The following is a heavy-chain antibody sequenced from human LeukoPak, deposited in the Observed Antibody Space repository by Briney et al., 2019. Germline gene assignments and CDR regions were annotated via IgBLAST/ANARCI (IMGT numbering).Heavy chain of an antibody. CDR3: ARVVFAWPDY. J-gene: IGHJ4*02. V-gene: IGHV4-39*07. D-gene: IGHD3-10*01. CDR1: GGSISSGDYY. CDR2: INHSGST. Sequence: SETLSLTCTVSGGSISSGDYYWSWIRQPPGKGLEWIGEINHSGSTNYNPSLKSRVTISVDTSKNQFSLKLSSVTAADTAVYYCARVVFAWPDYWGQGTLVTVSS.